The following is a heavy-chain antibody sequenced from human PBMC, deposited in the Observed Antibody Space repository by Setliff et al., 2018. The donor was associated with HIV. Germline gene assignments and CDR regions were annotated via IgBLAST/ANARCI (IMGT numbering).Heavy chain of an antibody. CDR2: RDAGNGNS. CDR3: ASLSCLANSFDI. V-gene: IGHV1-3*01. CDR1: GGTFSSYA. Sequence: ASVKVSCKASGGTFSSYAISWVRQAPGQGLECMGGRDAGNGNSKYSQKLRGSVTSTRDTSTNATYMALNSLRSEDSAVYYCASLSCLANSFDIWGQGTMVTVSS. J-gene: IGHJ3*02.